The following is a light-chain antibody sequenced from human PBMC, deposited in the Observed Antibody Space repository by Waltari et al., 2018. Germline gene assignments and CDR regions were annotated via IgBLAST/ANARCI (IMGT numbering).Light chain of an antibody. CDR1: HAVNATY. CDR2: DTS. V-gene: IGKV3-20*01. CDR3: QQYDISPLP. J-gene: IGKJ4*01. Sequence: CTARHAVNATYVAWYQQKPGQAPTLVIHDTSSRATGIPDRFSGSGSGTDFSLTISSLEPEDFAVYYCQQYDISPLPFGGGTKVETK.